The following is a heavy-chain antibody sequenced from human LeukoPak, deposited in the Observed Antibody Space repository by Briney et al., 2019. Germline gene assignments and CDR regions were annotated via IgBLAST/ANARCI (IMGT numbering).Heavy chain of an antibody. Sequence: ASVKVSCKASGYTFATYGISWVRQAPGQGLEWMGRISTYNGNTNYAQKFQGRVTMTTDTSTSTAYMELRSLRSDDTAVYYCARDRVVGHTYFDYWGQGTLVTVSS. V-gene: IGHV1-18*01. D-gene: IGHD1-26*01. CDR2: ISTYNGNT. CDR3: ARDRVVGHTYFDY. CDR1: GYTFATYG. J-gene: IGHJ4*02.